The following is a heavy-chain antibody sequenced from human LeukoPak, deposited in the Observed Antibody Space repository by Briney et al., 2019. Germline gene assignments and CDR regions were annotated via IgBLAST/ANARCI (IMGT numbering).Heavy chain of an antibody. Sequence: GGSLRLSCAASGFTFSSYSMNWVRQAPGKGLEWVSYISSSSSTIYYADSVKGRFTISRDNAKKSLYLQMNSLRDEDTAVYYCARSADDSSGYYYLPDYWGQGTLVTVSS. CDR1: GFTFSSYS. CDR3: ARSADDSSGYYYLPDY. D-gene: IGHD3-22*01. CDR2: ISSSSSTI. V-gene: IGHV3-48*02. J-gene: IGHJ4*02.